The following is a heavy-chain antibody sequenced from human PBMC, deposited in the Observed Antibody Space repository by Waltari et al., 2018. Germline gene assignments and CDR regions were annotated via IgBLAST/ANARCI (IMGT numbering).Heavy chain of an antibody. Sequence: EVQLLESGGGLVQPGGSLRPSFAASGFHFGRLACGRVRQAPGKGLEWVSAISGSGGSTDYAASVEDRFTSTRDKSKSTLKVQVNTLKDDDTAVYYCGKDYLRSGWLYWGQGTLVTVSS. CDR2: ISGSGGST. CDR3: GKDYLRSGWLY. V-gene: IGHV3-23*01. J-gene: IGHJ4*02. D-gene: IGHD6-19*01. CDR1: GFHFGRLA.